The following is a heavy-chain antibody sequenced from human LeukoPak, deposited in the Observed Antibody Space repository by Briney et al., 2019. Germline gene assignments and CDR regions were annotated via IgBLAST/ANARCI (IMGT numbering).Heavy chain of an antibody. CDR3: ARAPLVLQYRWWFDP. CDR2: ISGSGDTI. V-gene: IGHV3-48*04. D-gene: IGHD5-24*01. CDR1: GFTFSSYS. Sequence: GGSLRLSCAASGFTFSSYSMNWVRQAPGKGLGWISYISGSGDTIYYADSVKGRFTISRDNAKNSLYLQMNSLRAEDTAVYHCARAPLVLQYRWWFDPWGQGTLVTVSS. J-gene: IGHJ5*02.